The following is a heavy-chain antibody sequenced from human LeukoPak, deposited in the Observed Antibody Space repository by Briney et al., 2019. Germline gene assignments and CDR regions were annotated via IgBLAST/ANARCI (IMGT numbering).Heavy chain of an antibody. V-gene: IGHV1-69*04. CDR3: ATPSRTEDGDYGVC. Sequence: GASVKVSCKASGVIFSNFAFNWVRQAPGQGLEWMGRIIPILDLAHYTQKFQGRLTITADKSTNTSYMELTSLTAEDTAVCYCATPSRTEDGDYGVCWGQGTLVTVSS. D-gene: IGHD4-17*01. CDR2: IIPILDLA. CDR1: GVIFSNFA. J-gene: IGHJ4*02.